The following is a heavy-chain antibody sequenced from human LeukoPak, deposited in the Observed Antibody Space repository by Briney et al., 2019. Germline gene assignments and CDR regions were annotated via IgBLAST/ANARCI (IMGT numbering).Heavy chain of an antibody. Sequence: GGSLRLSCAASGSTFSSYGMHWVRQAPGKGLEWVAVISYDGSNKYYADSVKGRFTISRDNSKNTLYLQMNSLRAEDTAVYYCAKDQGDYDFWSGYYNYYYYGMDVWGPGTTVTVSS. J-gene: IGHJ6*02. V-gene: IGHV3-30*18. CDR1: GSTFSSYG. CDR2: ISYDGSNK. D-gene: IGHD3-3*01. CDR3: AKDQGDYDFWSGYYNYYYYGMDV.